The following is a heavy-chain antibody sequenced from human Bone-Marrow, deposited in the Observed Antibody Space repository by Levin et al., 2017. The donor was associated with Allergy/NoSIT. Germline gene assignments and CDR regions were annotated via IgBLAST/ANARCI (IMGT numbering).Heavy chain of an antibody. Sequence: QSGGSLRLSCVASGFSFSDSSFHWVRQAPGKGLHWVGHIRTKGFSYTTMYDVSVKGRFTLSRDDSKNTAYLQMSSLKTDDTAVYYCSRQKDGDYRMGAFDLWGRGTTVTVSS. CDR3: SRQKDGDYRMGAFDL. D-gene: IGHD4-17*01. J-gene: IGHJ3*01. CDR2: IRTKGFSYTT. V-gene: IGHV3-73*01. CDR1: GFSFSDSS.